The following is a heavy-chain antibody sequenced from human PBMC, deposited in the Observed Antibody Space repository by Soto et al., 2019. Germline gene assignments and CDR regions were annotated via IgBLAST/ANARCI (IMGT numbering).Heavy chain of an antibody. CDR1: GFTFGTYG. D-gene: IGHD2-2*01. CDR3: AKAPSSTSGHYYGLDV. J-gene: IGHJ6*02. CDR2: ISYDGTYQ. V-gene: IGHV3-30*18. Sequence: GGSLRLSCAASGFTFGTYGLHWVRQAPGKGLEWVASISYDGTYQYSVDSVKGRFTISRDNAKKTLYLQMDSLRGEDTAVYYCAKAPSSTSGHYYGLDVWGQGTTVTVSS.